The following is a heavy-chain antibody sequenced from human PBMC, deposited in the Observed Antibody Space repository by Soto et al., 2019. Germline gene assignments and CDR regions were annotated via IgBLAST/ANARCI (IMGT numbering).Heavy chain of an antibody. Sequence: SVKVACNASKYTFNNYALHWVRRAPGQGLEWMGWISPGSANTKYSQKLQARVTFTWDTSASTAYMELSGLRSEDTALYYCARHTTTPGGHFSKFGMDVWGQGTTVTVSS. CDR1: KYTFNNYA. CDR2: ISPGSANT. V-gene: IGHV1-3*01. CDR3: ARHTTTPGGHFSKFGMDV. D-gene: IGHD1-1*01. J-gene: IGHJ6*02.